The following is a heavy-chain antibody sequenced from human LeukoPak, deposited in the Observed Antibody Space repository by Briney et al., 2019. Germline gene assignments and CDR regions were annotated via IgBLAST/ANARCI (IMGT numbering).Heavy chain of an antibody. CDR3: ARALSIAARRYYGMDV. D-gene: IGHD6-6*01. J-gene: IGHJ6*02. Sequence: SETLSLTCAVYGGSFSGYYWSWIRQPPGKGLEWIGEINHSGSTNYNPSLKSRVTLSVDTSKNQFSLKLSSVTAADTAVYYCARALSIAARRYYGMDVWGQGTTLTVSS. CDR1: GGSFSGYY. CDR2: INHSGST. V-gene: IGHV4-34*01.